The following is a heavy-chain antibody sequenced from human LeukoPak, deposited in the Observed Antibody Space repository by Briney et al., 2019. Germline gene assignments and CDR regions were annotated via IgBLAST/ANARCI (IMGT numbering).Heavy chain of an antibody. D-gene: IGHD3-3*01. CDR3: ARGGRFFEWLLYPGFDY. J-gene: IGHJ4*02. CDR1: GGSFSGYY. V-gene: IGHV4-34*01. Sequence: PSETLSLTCAVYGGSFSGYYWSWIRQPPGKGLEWIGEINHSGSTNYNPSLKSRVTISVDTSKNQFSLKLSSVTAADTAVYYCARGGRFFEWLLYPGFDYWGQGTLVTVSS. CDR2: INHSGST.